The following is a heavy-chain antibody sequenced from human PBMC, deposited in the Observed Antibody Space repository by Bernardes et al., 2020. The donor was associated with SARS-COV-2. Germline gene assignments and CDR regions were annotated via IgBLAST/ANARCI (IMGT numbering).Heavy chain of an antibody. CDR1: GFTFDDYA. Sequence: GGSLRLSCAASGFTFDDYAMHWVRQAPGKGLEWVSGISWNSGSIGYAYSVKGRFTISRDNAKNSLYLQMNSLRAEDTALYYCAKDAYGSGSYVDYWGQGTLVTVSS. D-gene: IGHD3-10*01. V-gene: IGHV3-9*01. J-gene: IGHJ4*02. CDR3: AKDAYGSGSYVDY. CDR2: ISWNSGSI.